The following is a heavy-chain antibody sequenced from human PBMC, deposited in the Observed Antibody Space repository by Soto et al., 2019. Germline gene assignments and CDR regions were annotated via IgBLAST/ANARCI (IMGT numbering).Heavy chain of an antibody. D-gene: IGHD1-1*01. CDR2: IYHGGNT. Sequence: QVQLQDSGPGLVKPSETLSLTCAVSGGSISSTNWWTWVRQAPGKGLEWIGEIYHGGNTNYNPSLKSRVTMSVDKSKNLFSLKVYSVTAADTAIYYCARDSVHGNPPDLWGQGTMVTVSS. CDR1: GGSISSTNW. V-gene: IGHV4-4*02. J-gene: IGHJ3*01. CDR3: ARDSVHGNPPDL.